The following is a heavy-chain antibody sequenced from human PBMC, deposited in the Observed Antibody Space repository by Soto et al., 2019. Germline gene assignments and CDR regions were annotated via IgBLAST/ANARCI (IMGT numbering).Heavy chain of an antibody. CDR2: IYYSGST. D-gene: IGHD6-19*01. Sequence: SETLSLTCTVSGGSISSYYWSWIRQPPGKGLEWIGYIYYSGSTNYNPSLKSRVTISVDTSKNQFSLKLSSVTAADTAVYYCARVLVRSGWYGRHWFDPWGQGTLVTVSS. CDR1: GGSISSYY. V-gene: IGHV4-59*01. CDR3: ARVLVRSGWYGRHWFDP. J-gene: IGHJ5*02.